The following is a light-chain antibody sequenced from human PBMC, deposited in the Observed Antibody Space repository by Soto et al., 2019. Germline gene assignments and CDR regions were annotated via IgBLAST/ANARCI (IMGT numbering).Light chain of an antibody. V-gene: IGKV2-28*01. CDR3: MQGEQAPIT. Sequence: DIEMTQSPLSLRVTPGEPASISCKSSQSLLNSNGYNGLSWYLQKPGQSPRLLIYFGSNQASGVPDRLSGSVSGTYFTLQISSVEAEDVGVYYCMQGEQAPITFGQGTRLEIK. CDR2: FGS. J-gene: IGKJ5*01. CDR1: QSLLNSNGYNG.